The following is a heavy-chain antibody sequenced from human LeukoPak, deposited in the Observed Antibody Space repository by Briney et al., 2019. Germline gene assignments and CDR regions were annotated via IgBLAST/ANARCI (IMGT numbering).Heavy chain of an antibody. V-gene: IGHV3-30*04. D-gene: IGHD3-16*01. CDR1: GFTFSDFP. Sequence: GRSLRLSCATSGFTFSDFPMHWVRQAPGKGLEWVAVISYDGKNKFYADSVKGRFTVSRDNYKNTVYLQMSSLGTEDTAVYYCARDRPYFDYWGQGTLVTVSS. J-gene: IGHJ4*02. CDR2: ISYDGKNK. CDR3: ARDRPYFDY.